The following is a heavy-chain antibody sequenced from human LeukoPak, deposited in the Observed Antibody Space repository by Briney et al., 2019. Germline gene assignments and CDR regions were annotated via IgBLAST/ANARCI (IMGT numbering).Heavy chain of an antibody. CDR1: GFTFSSYW. CDR2: IKQDGSEM. V-gene: IGHV3-7*03. CDR3: ARAIAAADNY. Sequence: GGSLRLSCAASGFTFSSYWMSWVRQAPGKGLEWVANIKQDGSEMHYVDSVKGRFTISRDNAKNSLYLQTNSLRAEDTADYYCARAIAAADNYWGQGTLVTVSS. J-gene: IGHJ4*02. D-gene: IGHD6-13*01.